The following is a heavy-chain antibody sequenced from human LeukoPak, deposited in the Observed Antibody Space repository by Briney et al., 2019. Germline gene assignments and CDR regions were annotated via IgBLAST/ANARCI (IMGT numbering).Heavy chain of an antibody. J-gene: IGHJ6*02. CDR2: IGSKANSYAT. CDR1: GLTFSGSA. CDR3: TRRPPDYYGMDV. V-gene: IGHV3-73*01. Sequence: GGSLRLSCAASGLTFSGSAMHWVRQASGKGLEWVGRIGSKANSYATAYAASVKGRFTISRDDSKNTAYLQMNSLKTEDTAVYYCTRRPPDYYGMDVWGQGTTVTVSS.